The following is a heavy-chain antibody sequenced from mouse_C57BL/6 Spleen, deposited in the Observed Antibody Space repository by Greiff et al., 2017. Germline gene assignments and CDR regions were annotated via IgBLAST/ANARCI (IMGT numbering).Heavy chain of an antibody. J-gene: IGHJ2*01. CDR3: ARENYYGSSWDFDY. D-gene: IGHD1-1*01. CDR1: GYTFTSYW. Sequence: QVQLQHPGAELVKPGASVKLSCKASGYTFTSYWMHWVKQRPGQGLEWIGMIHPNSGSTNYNEKFKSKATLTVDKSSSTAYMQLSSLTSEDSAVYYCARENYYGSSWDFDYWGQGTTLTVSS. V-gene: IGHV1-64*01. CDR2: IHPNSGST.